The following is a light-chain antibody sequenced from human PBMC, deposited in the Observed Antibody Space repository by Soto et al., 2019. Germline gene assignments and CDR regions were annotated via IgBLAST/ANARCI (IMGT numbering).Light chain of an antibody. J-gene: IGLJ1*01. CDR3: SSYTNINTRACV. CDR2: EVT. Sequence: QSALTQPASVSGSPGQSITISCTGTSGDIGSYNRVSWYQQHPGKAPKLIIYEVTDRPSGVSNRFSGSKSGNTDSLTISGLQAEDEAEYSCSSYTNINTRACVFGTGTKLTVL. CDR1: SGDIGSYNR. V-gene: IGLV2-14*01.